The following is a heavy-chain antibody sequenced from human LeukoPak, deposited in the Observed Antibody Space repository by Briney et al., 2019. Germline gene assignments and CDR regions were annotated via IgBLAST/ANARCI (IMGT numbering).Heavy chain of an antibody. V-gene: IGHV1-69*05. D-gene: IGHD6-6*01. J-gene: IGHJ6*02. CDR1: GGTFTSYA. CDR3: ARDFQYSHLGVARNYYYYGMDV. Sequence: ASVKVSCKASGGTFTSYAISWVRQAPGQGLEWMGGIIPIFGTANYAQKLQGRVTMTTDTSTSTAYMELRSLRSDDTDVYYCARDFQYSHLGVARNYYYYGMDVWGQGTTVTVPS. CDR2: IIPIFGTA.